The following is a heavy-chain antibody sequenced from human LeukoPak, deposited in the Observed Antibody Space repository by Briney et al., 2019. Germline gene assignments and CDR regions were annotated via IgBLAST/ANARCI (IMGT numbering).Heavy chain of an antibody. CDR2: IYTSGST. D-gene: IGHD3-3*01. CDR1: GGSISSYY. Sequence: SETLSLTCTVSGGSISSYYWSWIRQPAGKGLEWIGRIYTSGSTNYNPSLKSRVTMSVVTSKNQFSLKLSSVTAADTAVYYCARAGITIFGVVTYRNDWFDPWGQGTLVTVSS. J-gene: IGHJ5*02. CDR3: ARAGITIFGVVTYRNDWFDP. V-gene: IGHV4-4*07.